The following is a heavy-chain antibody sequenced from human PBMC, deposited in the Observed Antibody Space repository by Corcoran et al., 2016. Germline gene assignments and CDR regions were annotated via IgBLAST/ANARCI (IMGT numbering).Heavy chain of an antibody. CDR2: IKIDGI. V-gene: IGHV3-74*01. CDR3: ARAVYGSGSPLDY. J-gene: IGHJ4*02. CDR1: GFAFSGYW. Sequence: EVYLVESGGGLVQPGGSLGLSCAASGFAFSGYWLHSVRQAPGKGLVGVSRIKIDGIDYADSVRGRFPLSRDNAKNALYLQMNSLRAEDTALYYCARAVYGSGSPLDYWGQGTQVTVSA. D-gene: IGHD3-10*01.